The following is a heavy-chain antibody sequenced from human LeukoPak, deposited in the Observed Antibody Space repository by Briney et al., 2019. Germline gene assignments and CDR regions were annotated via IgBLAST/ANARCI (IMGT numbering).Heavy chain of an antibody. CDR1: GFTFDDYA. D-gene: IGHD2-21*01. CDR3: AKGWGSPYWYFDL. J-gene: IGHJ2*01. Sequence: GGSLRLSCAASGFTFDDYAMHWVRQAPGKGLEWVSGISWNSGSIGYADPVKGRFTISRDNAKNSLYLQMNSLRAEDTALYYCAKGWGSPYWYFDLWGRGTLVTVSS. V-gene: IGHV3-9*01. CDR2: ISWNSGSI.